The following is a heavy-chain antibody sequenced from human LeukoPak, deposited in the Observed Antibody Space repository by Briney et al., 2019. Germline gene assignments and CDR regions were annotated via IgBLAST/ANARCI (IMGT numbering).Heavy chain of an antibody. CDR2: FDPEDGET. Sequence: GASVKVSCKVSGYTLTELSMHWVRQAPGKGLEWMGGFDPEDGETIYAQKFQGRVTMTEDTSTDTAYMELGSLRSEDTAVYYCARGRGSGHKENWSDPWGQGTLVTVSS. V-gene: IGHV1-24*01. CDR1: GYTLTELS. D-gene: IGHD6-19*01. J-gene: IGHJ5*02. CDR3: ARGRGSGHKENWSDP.